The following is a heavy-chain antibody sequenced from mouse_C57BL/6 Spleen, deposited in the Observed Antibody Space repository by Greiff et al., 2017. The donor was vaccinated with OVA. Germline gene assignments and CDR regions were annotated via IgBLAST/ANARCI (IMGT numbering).Heavy chain of an antibody. CDR1: GFNIKDYY. CDR3: ARSITTVVDAMDY. J-gene: IGHJ4*01. D-gene: IGHD1-1*01. Sequence: VQLQQSGAELVKPGASVTLSCTASGFNIKDYYMHWVKQRTEQGLEWIGRIEPEDGETKYAPKFQGKATITADTSSNTAYLQLSSLTSEDTAVYYCARSITTVVDAMDYWGQGTSVTVSS. V-gene: IGHV14-2*01. CDR2: IEPEDGET.